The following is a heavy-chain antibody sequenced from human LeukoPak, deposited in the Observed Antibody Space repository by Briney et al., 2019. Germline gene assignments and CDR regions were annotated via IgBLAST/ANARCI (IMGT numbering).Heavy chain of an antibody. Sequence: SETLSLTCTVSGGSISSYYWSWIRQPPGKGLEWIGYIYCSGSTNYNPSLKSRVTISVDTSKNQFSLKLSSVTAADTAVYYCARHFVVYYGSGSYDYYGMDVWGQGTTVTVSS. CDR1: GGSISSYY. V-gene: IGHV4-59*08. J-gene: IGHJ6*02. D-gene: IGHD3-10*01. CDR3: ARHFVVYYGSGSYDYYGMDV. CDR2: IYCSGST.